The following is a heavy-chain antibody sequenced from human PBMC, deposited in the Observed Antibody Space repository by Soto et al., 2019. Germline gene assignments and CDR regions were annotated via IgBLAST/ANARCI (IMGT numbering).Heavy chain of an antibody. CDR3: ASHGWCSGGSCYSGKAFDP. CDR2: IYPGDSDT. D-gene: IGHD2-15*01. CDR1: GYSFTSYW. Sequence: GESLKISCKGSGYSFTSYWIGWVRQMPGKGLEWMGIIYPGDSDTRYSPSFQGQVTISADKSISTAYLQWSSLKASDTARYYCASHGWCSGGSCYSGKAFDPWGEGTLVTVSS. V-gene: IGHV5-51*01. J-gene: IGHJ5*02.